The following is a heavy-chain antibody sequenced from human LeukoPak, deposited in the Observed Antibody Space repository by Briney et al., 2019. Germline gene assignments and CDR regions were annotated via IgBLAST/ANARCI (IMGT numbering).Heavy chain of an antibody. CDR3: ATDGGLAGAFDI. V-gene: IGHV3-30-3*01. J-gene: IGHJ3*02. CDR2: ISYDGSNK. CDR1: GFTFSSYA. Sequence: GGSLRLSCAASGFTFSSYAMHWVRQAPGKGLEWVAVISYDGSNKYYADSVKGRFTISRDNSKNTLYLQMNSLRAEDTAVYYCATDGGLAGAFDIWGQGTMVTVSS. D-gene: IGHD2-21*01.